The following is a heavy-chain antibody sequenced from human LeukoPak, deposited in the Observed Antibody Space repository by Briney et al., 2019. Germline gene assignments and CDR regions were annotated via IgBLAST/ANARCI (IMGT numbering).Heavy chain of an antibody. CDR2: IYPGDSDT. Sequence: GESLKISCKGSGYTFTNYWIGWVRQMPGKGLEWMGIIYPGDSDTKYSPSFQGQVTISADKSISTAYLQWSGLKASDTAVYYCARRDGFGAIDFAFDIWGQGTMVTVSS. D-gene: IGHD3-10*01. J-gene: IGHJ3*02. CDR1: GYTFTNYW. CDR3: ARRDGFGAIDFAFDI. V-gene: IGHV5-51*01.